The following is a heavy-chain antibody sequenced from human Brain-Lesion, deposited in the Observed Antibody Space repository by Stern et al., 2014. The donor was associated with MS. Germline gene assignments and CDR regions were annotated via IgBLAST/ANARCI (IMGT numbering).Heavy chain of an antibody. Sequence: VQLVQSGAEVKKPGASVKVSCKASGYTFSSYEITWVRQASGHGLEWLGWMNPCSGNTGYAQKFKGRVSMTSDPSISTVYMELTSLTSDDTAVYFCARAVRNQLLSEYWGQGTLVTVSS. CDR1: GYTFSSYE. J-gene: IGHJ4*02. V-gene: IGHV1-8*01. D-gene: IGHD2-2*01. CDR3: ARAVRNQLLSEY. CDR2: MNPCSGNT.